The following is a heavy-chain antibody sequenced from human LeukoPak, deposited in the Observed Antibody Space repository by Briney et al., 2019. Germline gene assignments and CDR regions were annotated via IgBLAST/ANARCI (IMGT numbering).Heavy chain of an antibody. Sequence: SATLSLTCTVSGGSISSYYWSWIRQPPGKRLEWIGHIYPSGSNNYNPSLKSRVTISVDTSKNQFSLKLSSVTAADTAVYYCASRSSIWSGYQDTLYYFDSWGQGTLVTVSS. D-gene: IGHD3-3*01. J-gene: IGHJ4*02. CDR3: ASRSSIWSGYQDTLYYFDS. V-gene: IGHV4-59*01. CDR1: GGSISSYY. CDR2: IYPSGSN.